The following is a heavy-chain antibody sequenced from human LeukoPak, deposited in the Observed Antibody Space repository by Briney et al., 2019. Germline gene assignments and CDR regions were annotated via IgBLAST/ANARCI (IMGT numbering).Heavy chain of an antibody. CDR1: GGSISSSSYY. CDR3: ASLRYFDRHFDY. J-gene: IGHJ4*02. V-gene: IGHV4-39*01. CDR2: IYYSGST. D-gene: IGHD3-9*01. Sequence: SETLSLTCTVSGGSISSSSYYWGWIRQPPGKGLEWIGSIYYSGSTYYNPSLKSRVTISVDTSKNQFSLKLSSVTAADTAVYYCASLRYFDRHFDYWGQGTLVTVSS.